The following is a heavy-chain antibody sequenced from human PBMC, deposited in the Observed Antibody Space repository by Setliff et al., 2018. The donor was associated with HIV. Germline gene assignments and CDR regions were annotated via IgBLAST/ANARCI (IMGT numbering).Heavy chain of an antibody. J-gene: IGHJ3*02. D-gene: IGHD3-3*01. CDR3: ARGYYNFWSGYYDSRFPNPIDAFDI. Sequence: SVKVSCKASGYTFSSYGISWVRQAPGQGVEWMGWISAYNGNTNYAQKLQGRVTMTTDTSTSTAYMELRSLRSDDTAVYYCARGYYNFWSGYYDSRFPNPIDAFDIWGQGTMV. CDR1: GYTFSSYG. V-gene: IGHV1-18*01. CDR2: ISAYNGNT.